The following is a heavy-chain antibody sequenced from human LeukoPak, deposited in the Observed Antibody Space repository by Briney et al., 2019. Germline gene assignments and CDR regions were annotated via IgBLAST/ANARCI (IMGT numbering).Heavy chain of an antibody. CDR1: GGTFSSYA. CDR2: IIPIFGTA. CDR3: ARDRSPKTYYYGSDPSHVEDAFDI. D-gene: IGHD3-10*01. J-gene: IGHJ3*02. Sequence: ASVKVSCKASGGTFSSYAISWVRQALGQGLEWMGGIIPIFGTANYAQKFQGRVTITTDESTSTAYMELSSLRSEDTAVYYCARDRSPKTYYYGSDPSHVEDAFDIWGQGTMVTVSS. V-gene: IGHV1-69*05.